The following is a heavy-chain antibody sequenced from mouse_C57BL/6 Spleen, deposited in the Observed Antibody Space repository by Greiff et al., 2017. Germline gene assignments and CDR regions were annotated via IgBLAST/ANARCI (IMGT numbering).Heavy chain of an antibody. CDR1: GYSFTGYY. V-gene: IGHV1-31*01. CDR3: ARSRDYYGSSFLDY. Sequence: EVQLQQSGPELVKPGASVKISCKASGYSFTGYYMHWVKQSHGNILDWIGYIYPYNGVSCYNQKFKGKATLTVDKSSSTAYMELRSLTSEDSAVYYCARSRDYYGSSFLDYWGQGTTLTVSS. D-gene: IGHD1-1*01. CDR2: IYPYNGVS. J-gene: IGHJ2*01.